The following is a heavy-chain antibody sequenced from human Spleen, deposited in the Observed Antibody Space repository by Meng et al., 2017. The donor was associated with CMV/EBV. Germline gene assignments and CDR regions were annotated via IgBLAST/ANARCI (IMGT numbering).Heavy chain of an antibody. D-gene: IGHD3-3*01. CDR3: AKGKAGITIFGVVPLDY. V-gene: IGHV3-23*01. CDR2: ITGSGATT. Sequence: GESLKISCVASGFIFTNYAMSWVRQAPGKGLEWVSGITGSGATTYYADSMRGRFTISRDNSKNTLYLQMNSLRAEDTAVYYCAKGKAGITIFGVVPLDYWGQGTLVTVSS. CDR1: GFIFTNYA. J-gene: IGHJ4*02.